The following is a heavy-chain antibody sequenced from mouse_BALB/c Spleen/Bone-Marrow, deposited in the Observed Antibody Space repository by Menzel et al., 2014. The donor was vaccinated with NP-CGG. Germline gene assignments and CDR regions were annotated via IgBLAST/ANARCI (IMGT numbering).Heavy chain of an antibody. CDR2: ISYGGST. Sequence: VQVAESGPGLVKPSQSLSLTCTVTGYSITSDYAWHWIRQFPGNKLEWMGYISYGGSTSYNPSLKGRISITRDTSKNQFFLQLNSVTTEDTATYYCGRQFAFWGQGTLVTVSA. J-gene: IGHJ3*01. CDR1: GYSITSDYA. V-gene: IGHV3-2*02. CDR3: GRQFAF.